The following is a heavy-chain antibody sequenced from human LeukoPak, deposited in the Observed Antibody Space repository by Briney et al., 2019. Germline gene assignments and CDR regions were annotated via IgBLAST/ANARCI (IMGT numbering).Heavy chain of an antibody. J-gene: IGHJ4*02. CDR3: ARRDSSGWYDY. CDR1: GGSISSSSYY. D-gene: IGHD6-19*01. V-gene: IGHV4-39*01. Sequence: SETLSLTCTVSGGSISSSSYYWGWIRQPPGKGLEWIGSIYYSGSTYYNPSLKSRVTISVDTSKNQFSLKLSSVTAADTAVYYCARRDSSGWYDYWGQGTLVTVSS. CDR2: IYYSGST.